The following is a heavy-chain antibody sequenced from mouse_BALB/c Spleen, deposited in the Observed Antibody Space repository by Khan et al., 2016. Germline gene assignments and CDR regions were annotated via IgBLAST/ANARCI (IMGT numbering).Heavy chain of an antibody. Sequence: QIQLVQSGPELKKPGETVKISCKASGYTFTTYGMNWVKQAPGKGLKWMGWINTNTGEQTYAEEFKGRVAFSLETYASTVYLQINNLKNEDTATYLSARGSFGYGFAYWGQGTLVTVSA. D-gene: IGHD2-2*01. V-gene: IGHV9-3*02. J-gene: IGHJ3*01. CDR3: ARGSFGYGFAY. CDR2: INTNTGEQ. CDR1: GYTFTTYG.